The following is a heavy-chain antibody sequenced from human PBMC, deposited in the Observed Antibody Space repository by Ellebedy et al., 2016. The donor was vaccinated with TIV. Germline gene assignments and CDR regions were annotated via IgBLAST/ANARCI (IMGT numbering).Heavy chain of an antibody. D-gene: IGHD6-13*01. J-gene: IGHJ5*02. CDR3: ARGGSLGISWPGDP. V-gene: IGHV1-46*04. CDR1: GYTFTSYG. Sequence: ASVKVSCKASGYTFTSYGISWVRQAPGQGLEWMGIINPSVGSTSYAQKLQGRVTMTRDTSTSTVYMELSSLRSDDTAVYFCARGGSLGISWPGDPWGQGTLVTVSS. CDR2: INPSVGST.